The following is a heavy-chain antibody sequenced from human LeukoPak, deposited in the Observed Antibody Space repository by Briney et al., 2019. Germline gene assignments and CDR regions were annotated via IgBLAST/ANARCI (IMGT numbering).Heavy chain of an antibody. CDR1: GFTFSSYS. Sequence: GRSLRLSCAASGFTFSSYSMNWVRRAPGKGLEWGSYIRSSSRTIYYADSVKGRFTISRDNAKNSLYLQMNSLRAEDTAVYYCARDGSGRVPEMSAPDYWGQGTLVTVSS. D-gene: IGHD3-10*01. V-gene: IGHV3-48*01. CDR3: ARDGSGRVPEMSAPDY. CDR2: IRSSSRTI. J-gene: IGHJ4*02.